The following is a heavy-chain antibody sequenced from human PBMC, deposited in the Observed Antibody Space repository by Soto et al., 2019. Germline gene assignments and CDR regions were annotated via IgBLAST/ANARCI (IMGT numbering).Heavy chain of an antibody. CDR3: ARDQLRPGILYSLGVLLPEYGL. CDR2: ISVSGNNA. J-gene: IGHJ4*02. Sequence: PGGSLRLSCAASGFAFSTFAMTWVRQAPGKGLEWVAAISVSGNNAYCADSVKGRFTISRDNSQNSVFLQMSSLRADDTAVYYCARDQLRPGILYSLGVLLPEYGLWGQGTLVTVSS. V-gene: IGHV3-23*01. D-gene: IGHD3-22*01. CDR1: GFAFSTFA.